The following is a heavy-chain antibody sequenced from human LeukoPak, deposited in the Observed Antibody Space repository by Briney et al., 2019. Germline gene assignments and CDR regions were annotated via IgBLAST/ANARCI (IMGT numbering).Heavy chain of an antibody. J-gene: IGHJ5*02. CDR1: GFSFSDYY. CDR3: TRGAITHDP. D-gene: IGHD1-14*01. V-gene: IGHV3-11*05. Sequence: GGSLRLSCAASGFSFSDYYMSWIRQAPGKGLEWVSYISGSSSHTHYADSVKGRFTISRDNAKNSLYLQMNSLRVEDTAVYYCTRGAITHDPWGQGTLVTVSS. CDR2: ISGSSSHT.